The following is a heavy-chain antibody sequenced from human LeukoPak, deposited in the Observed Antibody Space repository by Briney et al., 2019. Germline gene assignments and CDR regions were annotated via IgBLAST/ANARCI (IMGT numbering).Heavy chain of an antibody. CDR3: ARVVYCSGGSCFVTRSHYYCYYMDV. Sequence: GRSLRLSCAASGFTFSSYAMHWVRQAPGKGLEWVAVISYDGSNKYYADSVKGRFTISRDNSKNTLYLQMSSLRAEDTAVYYCARVVYCSGGSCFVTRSHYYCYYMDVWGKGTTATVSS. V-gene: IGHV3-30*04. CDR1: GFTFSSYA. D-gene: IGHD2-15*01. J-gene: IGHJ6*03. CDR2: ISYDGSNK.